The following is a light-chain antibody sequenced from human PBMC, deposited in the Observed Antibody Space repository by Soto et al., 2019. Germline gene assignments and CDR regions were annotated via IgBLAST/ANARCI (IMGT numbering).Light chain of an antibody. CDR1: SSDVGGYSY. J-gene: IGLJ2*01. Sequence: QSALTQPRSVSGSPGQSVTISCTGTSSDVGGYSYVSWYQQHPGKAPKLMICDVSKRPSGVPDRLSGSKSGNTASLTISGLQAEDEADYYCCSYAGSYTVVFGGGTKVTVL. CDR3: CSYAGSYTVV. CDR2: DVS. V-gene: IGLV2-11*01.